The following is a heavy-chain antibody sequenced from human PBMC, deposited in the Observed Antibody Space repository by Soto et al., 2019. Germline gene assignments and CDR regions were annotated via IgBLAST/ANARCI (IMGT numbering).Heavy chain of an antibody. Sequence: QVQLVQSGAEVKKPGSSVKVSCKASGDTFSSYAISWVRQAPGHGLEWMGGIIPLYGTANYAQKFQDRVTITADESTSTAYMELSSLTSDDTAVYYCARDLGGCSAGSCRYNWLDPWCQGTLVTVSS. CDR3: ARDLGGCSAGSCRYNWLDP. CDR1: GDTFSSYA. J-gene: IGHJ5*02. D-gene: IGHD2-15*01. CDR2: IIPLYGTA. V-gene: IGHV1-69*01.